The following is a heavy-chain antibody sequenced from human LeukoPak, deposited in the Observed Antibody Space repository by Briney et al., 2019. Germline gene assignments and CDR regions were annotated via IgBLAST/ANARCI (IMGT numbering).Heavy chain of an antibody. D-gene: IGHD6-19*01. CDR2: IRSKTDGGTI. J-gene: IGHJ4*02. Sequence: GGSLRLSCVASGFTLKNAWMSWVRQAPGKGLEWVGRIRSKTDGGTIDYAAPVKGRFTISRDDSKNTLYLQMNSLKTEDTAVYYCTTGTERQWLSLDYWGQGTLVTVSS. CDR1: GFTLKNAW. V-gene: IGHV3-15*01. CDR3: TTGTERQWLSLDY.